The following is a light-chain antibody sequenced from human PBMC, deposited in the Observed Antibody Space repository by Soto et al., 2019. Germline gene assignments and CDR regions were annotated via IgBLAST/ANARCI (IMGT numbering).Light chain of an antibody. CDR1: QSVSSSY. CDR3: QQYYNWPVT. Sequence: EIVLTQSPGTLSLSPGESATLPCRASQSVSSSYLAWYQQKPGQAPRLLISGASNGATGIPPKFSGSGSGTEFTLTVDSLQSDDIAVYYCQQYYNWPVTVGGGNKVDIK. J-gene: IGKJ4*01. CDR2: GAS. V-gene: IGKV3-15*01.